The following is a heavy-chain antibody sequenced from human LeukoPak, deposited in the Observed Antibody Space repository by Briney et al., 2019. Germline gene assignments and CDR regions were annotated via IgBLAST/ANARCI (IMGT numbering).Heavy chain of an antibody. CDR3: ARAAPSSGDAFDI. V-gene: IGHV4-59*11. Sequence: SETLSLTCAVSTDSISSHYWSWIRQPPGKGLEWIGYISYIGSTNYNPSLKSRVTISVDTSKNQFSLKLSSVTAADTAVYYCARAAPSSGDAFDIWGQGTMVTVSS. CDR1: TDSISSHY. CDR2: ISYIGST. J-gene: IGHJ3*02. D-gene: IGHD3-10*01.